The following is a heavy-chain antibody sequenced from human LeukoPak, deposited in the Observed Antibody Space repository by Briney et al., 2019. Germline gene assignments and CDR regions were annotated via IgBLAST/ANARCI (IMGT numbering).Heavy chain of an antibody. Sequence: SETLSLTCAVSGGSISNSNWWNWVRQPPGKGLEWIGEIYHSGSTNYNPSLRSRVTISVDRFKNQFALKLTSVTAADTAVYYWARGQGSYGDYWGQGTLVIVSS. V-gene: IGHV4-4*02. CDR1: GGSISNSNW. CDR2: IYHSGST. D-gene: IGHD5-18*01. J-gene: IGHJ4*02. CDR3: ARGQGSYGDY.